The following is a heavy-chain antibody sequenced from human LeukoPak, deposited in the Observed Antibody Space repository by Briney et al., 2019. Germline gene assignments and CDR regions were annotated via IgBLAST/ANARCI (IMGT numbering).Heavy chain of an antibody. CDR2: INHSGST. CDR1: GGSFSGYY. D-gene: IGHD6-19*01. J-gene: IGHJ4*02. Sequence: SETLSLTCAVYGGSFSGYYWSWIRQPPGKGLEWIGEINHSGSTNYNPSLKSRVTISVDTSKNQFSLKLSSVTAVDTAVYYCARASKWLVNDYWGQGTLVTVSS. CDR3: ARASKWLVNDY. V-gene: IGHV4-34*01.